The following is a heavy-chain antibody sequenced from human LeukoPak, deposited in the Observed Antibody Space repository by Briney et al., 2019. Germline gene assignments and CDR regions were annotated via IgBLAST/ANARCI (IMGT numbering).Heavy chain of an antibody. CDR1: GFTFSSYA. CDR3: ARAPGGRITMVRGEGYFDY. CDR2: ISYDGSNK. D-gene: IGHD3-10*01. J-gene: IGHJ4*01. V-gene: IGHV3-30*04. Sequence: GGSLRLSCAASGFTFSSYAMHWVRQAPGKGLEWVAVISYDGSNKYYADSVKGRFTISRDNSKNTLYLQMNSLRAEDTAVYYCARAPGGRITMVRGEGYFDYWGQEPWSPSPQ.